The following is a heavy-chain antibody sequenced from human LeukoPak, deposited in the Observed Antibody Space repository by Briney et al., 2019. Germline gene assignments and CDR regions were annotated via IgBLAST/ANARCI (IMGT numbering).Heavy chain of an antibody. CDR2: IKQDGSEE. CDR1: GFTFSRYW. D-gene: IGHD2-21*02. V-gene: IGHV3-7*05. CDR3: ARDLRHIVVVTAFDY. Sequence: GGSLRLSCAASGFTFSRYWMSWVRQAPGKGLEWVANIKQDGSEEYYVDSVKGRFTISRDNAKNSLYLQMNSLRAEDTAVYYCARDLRHIVVVTAFDYWGQGTLVTVSS. J-gene: IGHJ4*02.